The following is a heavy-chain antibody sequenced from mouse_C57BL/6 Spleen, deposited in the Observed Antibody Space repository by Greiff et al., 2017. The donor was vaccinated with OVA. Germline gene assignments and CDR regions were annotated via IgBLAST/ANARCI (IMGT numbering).Heavy chain of an antibody. V-gene: IGHV5-17*01. CDR1: GFTFSDYG. CDR3: ARPHYYGSSYVDY. D-gene: IGHD1-1*01. J-gene: IGHJ2*01. CDR2: ISSGSSTI. Sequence: EVHLVESGGGLVKPGGSLKLSCAASGFTFSDYGMHWVRQAPEKGLEWVAYISSGSSTIYYADTVKGRFTISRDNAKNTLFLQMTSLRSEDTAMYYCARPHYYGSSYVDYWGQGTTLTVSS.